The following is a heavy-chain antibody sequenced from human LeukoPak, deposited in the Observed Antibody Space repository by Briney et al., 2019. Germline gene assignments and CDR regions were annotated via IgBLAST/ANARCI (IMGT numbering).Heavy chain of an antibody. CDR3: AKGDMDV. J-gene: IGHJ6*03. V-gene: IGHV3-9*03. Sequence: GGSLRLSCAASGFTFDDYAMHWVRQAPGKGLEWDSGISWNSGSIGYADSVKGRFTISRDNAKNSLYLQMNSLRAEDMALYYCAKGDMDVWGKGTTVTVSS. CDR2: ISWNSGSI. CDR1: GFTFDDYA.